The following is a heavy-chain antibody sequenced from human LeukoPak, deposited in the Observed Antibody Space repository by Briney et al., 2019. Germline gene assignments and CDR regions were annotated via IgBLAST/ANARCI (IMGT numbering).Heavy chain of an antibody. CDR1: GASISNYY. Sequence: SETQSLTCNVSGASISNYYWNWIRQPAGKGLEWIGRIYTSGTTKYNPSLNSRVTMSVDKATNQVSLRLTSVTAADTAIYYCARDVLIVGSMGFDPWGQGTLVTVSS. V-gene: IGHV4-4*07. CDR3: ARDVLIVGSMGFDP. J-gene: IGHJ5*02. D-gene: IGHD1-26*01. CDR2: IYTSGTT.